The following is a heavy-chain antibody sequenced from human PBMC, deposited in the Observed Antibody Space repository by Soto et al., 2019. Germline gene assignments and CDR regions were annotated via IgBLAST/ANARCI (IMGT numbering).Heavy chain of an antibody. J-gene: IGHJ4*02. D-gene: IGHD3-22*01. Sequence: SETLSLTCTVSGGSISSGGYYWSWIRQHPGKGLEWIGYIYYSGSTYYNPSLKSRVTISVDTSKNQFSLKLSSVTAADTAVYYCARDRLEDYYDSSGYYFYFDYWGQGTLVTVSS. CDR3: ARDRLEDYYDSSGYYFYFDY. V-gene: IGHV4-31*03. CDR2: IYYSGST. CDR1: GGSISSGGYY.